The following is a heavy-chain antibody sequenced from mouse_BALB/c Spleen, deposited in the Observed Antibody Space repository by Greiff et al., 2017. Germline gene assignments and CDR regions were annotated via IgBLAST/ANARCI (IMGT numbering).Heavy chain of an antibody. CDR1: GYSFTGYF. CDR2: INPYNGDT. V-gene: IGHV1-20*01. CDR3: ARGDYGSSLFDY. J-gene: IGHJ2*01. D-gene: IGHD1-1*01. Sequence: EVKLVESGPELVKPGASVKISCKASGYSFTGYFMNWVKQSHGKSLEWIGRINPYNGDTFYNQKFKDKATLTADKSSSTAYMQLSSLTSEDSAVYYCARGDYGSSLFDYWGQGTTLTVSS.